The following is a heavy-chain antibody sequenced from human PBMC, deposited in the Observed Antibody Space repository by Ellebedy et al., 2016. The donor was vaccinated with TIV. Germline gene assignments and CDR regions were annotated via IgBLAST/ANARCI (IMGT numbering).Heavy chain of an antibody. Sequence: PGGSLRLSCVASGFTFSSYWTRCVCQPPGRGLEWLANIKQDGSEKYYVDSVKGRFTISRDNAKNSLYLQMNSLRAEDTAVYYCARDSQFGPNYYGMDVWGQGTTVTVSS. D-gene: IGHD3-10*01. J-gene: IGHJ6*02. CDR3: ARDSQFGPNYYGMDV. V-gene: IGHV3-7*01. CDR2: IKQDGSEK. CDR1: GFTFSSYW.